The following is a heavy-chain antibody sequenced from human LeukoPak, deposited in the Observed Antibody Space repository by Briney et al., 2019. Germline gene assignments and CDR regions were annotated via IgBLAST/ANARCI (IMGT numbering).Heavy chain of an antibody. CDR1: GFSFSSKW. V-gene: IGHV3-7*01. D-gene: IGHD2-15*01. J-gene: IGHJ5*02. Sequence: GGSLRLSCAASGFSFSSKWMSWVRQAPGKGLEWVAYINQDGTEKYYVDSLKGRFTISRDNAKNSLYLQMNSLRADDTAVYYCARVARYCSGGTCSWFDPWGQGTLVTVSP. CDR3: ARVARYCSGGTCSWFDP. CDR2: INQDGTEK.